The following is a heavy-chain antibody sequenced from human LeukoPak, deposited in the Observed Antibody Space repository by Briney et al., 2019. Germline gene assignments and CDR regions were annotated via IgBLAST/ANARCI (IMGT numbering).Heavy chain of an antibody. CDR3: ALLAVASDYY. CDR2: IGSSGTTI. J-gene: IGHJ4*02. CDR1: GFPFSIYE. D-gene: IGHD6-19*01. Sequence: PGGSLRLSCAVSGFPFSIYEMNWVRQAPGKGLEWVSNIGSSGTTIYYADSVKGRFSISRDNANNSLYLQMNSLRVEDTAVYYCALLAVASDYYWGQGALVTVSS. V-gene: IGHV3-48*03.